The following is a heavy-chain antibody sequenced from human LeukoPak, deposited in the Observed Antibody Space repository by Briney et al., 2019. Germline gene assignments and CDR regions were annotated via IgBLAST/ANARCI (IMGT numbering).Heavy chain of an antibody. CDR3: AKDRLDYDFWSGYWHY. Sequence: GGSLRLSCAASGFTFSSYAMSWVRQAPGKGLEWVSAISGSGGSTYYADSVKGRFTISRDNSKNTLYLQMNSLRADDTAVYYCAKDRLDYDFWSGYWHYWGQGTLVTVSS. J-gene: IGHJ4*02. CDR1: GFTFSSYA. CDR2: ISGSGGST. V-gene: IGHV3-23*01. D-gene: IGHD3-3*01.